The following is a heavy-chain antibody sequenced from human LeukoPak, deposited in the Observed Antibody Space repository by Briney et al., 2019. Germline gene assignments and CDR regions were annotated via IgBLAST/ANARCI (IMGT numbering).Heavy chain of an antibody. Sequence: AGALRLSCTASGFTFSNYWGHWVRQALGKRLVWVSRINRDGSTPNYADSVKGGFTVSRDNARNTMNLQMNSLRAEDTAVYYCARDKKSGESSESDYWGQGTLVTVSS. CDR2: INRDGSTP. CDR1: GFTFSNYW. V-gene: IGHV3-74*01. J-gene: IGHJ4*02. D-gene: IGHD3-10*01. CDR3: ARDKKSGESSESDY.